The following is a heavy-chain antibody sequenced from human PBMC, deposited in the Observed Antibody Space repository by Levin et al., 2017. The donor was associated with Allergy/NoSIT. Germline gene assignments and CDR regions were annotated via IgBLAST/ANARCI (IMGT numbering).Heavy chain of an antibody. V-gene: IGHV4-61*02. CDR3: ARGSGSYYNPLLHF. CDR2: IYGGGST. D-gene: IGHD3-10*01. Sequence: SQTLSLTCKVSGDSIRSSTDYWSWIRRPAGKGLEWIGRIYGGGSTDYDPSLQSRVTISRDTSKNQFSLTLNSVTAADTAVYYCARGSGSYYNPLLHFWGQGIPVTVSS. J-gene: IGHJ4*02. CDR1: GDSIRSSTDY.